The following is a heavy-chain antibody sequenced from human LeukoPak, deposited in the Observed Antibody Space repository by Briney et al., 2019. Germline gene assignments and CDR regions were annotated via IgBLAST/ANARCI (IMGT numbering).Heavy chain of an antibody. CDR3: ARTTPVTAGIDY. D-gene: IGHD3-10*01. CDR2: IYYSGST. J-gene: IGHJ4*02. V-gene: IGHV4-39*01. Sequence: SETLSLTCTVSGGSISGSSYYWGWIRQPPGKELEWIGSIYYSGSTYYNPSLKSRVTISVDTSKNQFSLKLSSVTAADTAVYYCARTTPVTAGIDYWGQGTLVTVSS. CDR1: GGSISGSSYY.